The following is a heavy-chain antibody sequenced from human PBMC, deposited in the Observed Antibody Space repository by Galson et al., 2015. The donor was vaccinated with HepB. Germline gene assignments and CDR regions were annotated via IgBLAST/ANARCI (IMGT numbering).Heavy chain of an antibody. V-gene: IGHV3-48*01. CDR1: GLTFSSYS. Sequence: SLRLSCAASGLTFSSYSMNWVRQAPGKGLEWVSYISSSSSTIYYADSVKGRFTISRDNAKNSLYLQMNSLRAEDTAVYYCARDCPSITMARGAYYYYGMDVWGQGTTVTVSS. J-gene: IGHJ6*02. CDR3: ARDCPSITMARGAYYYYGMDV. D-gene: IGHD3-10*01. CDR2: ISSSSSTI.